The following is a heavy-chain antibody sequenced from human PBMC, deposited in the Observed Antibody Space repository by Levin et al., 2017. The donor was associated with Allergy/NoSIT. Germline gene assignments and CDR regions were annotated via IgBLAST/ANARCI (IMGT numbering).Heavy chain of an antibody. J-gene: IGHJ3*02. CDR3: AKVRRELVIATDAFDI. CDR1: GFAFSSYA. V-gene: IGHV3-30*18. Sequence: LSLTCVVSGFAFSSYAMHWVRQAPGKGLEWVADISDDGSKKYYADSVKGRFTISRDNFKNTLFLQMNSLRVEDTAVYYCAKVRRELVIATDAFDIWGPGTLVTVSS. D-gene: IGHD3-9*01. CDR2: ISDDGSKK.